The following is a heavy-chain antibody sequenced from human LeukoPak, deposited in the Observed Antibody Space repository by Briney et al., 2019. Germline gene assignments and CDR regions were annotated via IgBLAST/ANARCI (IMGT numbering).Heavy chain of an antibody. CDR1: GGSMNNHD. CDR2: IQTSGSI. D-gene: IGHD6-19*01. V-gene: IGHV4-4*07. Sequence: SETLSLTCTVSGGSMNNHDWSWVRQPAGKGLEWIGRIQTSGSINYNSSLKSRVTISIDTTQNYFSLKLTSMTAADSAMYYCARASNIGWYQFDYWGQGMLVTVSS. J-gene: IGHJ4*02. CDR3: ARASNIGWYQFDY.